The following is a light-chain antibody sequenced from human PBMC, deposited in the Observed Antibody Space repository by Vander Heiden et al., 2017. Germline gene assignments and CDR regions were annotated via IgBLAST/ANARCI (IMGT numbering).Light chain of an antibody. CDR1: PGIGNY. J-gene: IGKJ4*01. V-gene: IGKV1-27*01. Sequence: QLTQSPSSLSAPVGDRVTISCRASPGIGNYLAWYQQRPGRVPKLLIYGASTLQSGVPSRFNGSGSETDFTLTITSLQPEDVGTYYCQKYRSAPLTFGGGTKVEIK. CDR2: GAS. CDR3: QKYRSAPLT.